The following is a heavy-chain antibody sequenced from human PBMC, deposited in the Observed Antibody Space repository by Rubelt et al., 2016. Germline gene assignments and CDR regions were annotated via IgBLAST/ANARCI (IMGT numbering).Heavy chain of an antibody. Sequence: EVQLVESGGGLVQPGGSLRLSCAASGFTFSTYSLNWVRQGPGKGREWVSYISISSRIIYYADSVKGRFPISRDNAKNSLYLQMNSLRAEDTAVYYCGIVTPWDYYYMDVWGKGTTVTVSS. CDR2: ISISSRII. V-gene: IGHV3-48*04. CDR1: GFTFSTYS. J-gene: IGHJ6*03. CDR3: GIVTPWDYYYMDV. D-gene: IGHD1-14*01.